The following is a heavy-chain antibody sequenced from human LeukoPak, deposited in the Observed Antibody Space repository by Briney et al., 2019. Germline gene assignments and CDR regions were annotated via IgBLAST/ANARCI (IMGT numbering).Heavy chain of an antibody. V-gene: IGHV3-64*04. CDR3: VRGVGVSRFNYFDP. J-gene: IGHJ5*02. CDR2: ISSDGDST. Sequence: GGSLRLSCSTSGLTFRSYTMHWVRQAPGKGLEYVSAISSDGDSTYYADSVKGRFTISRDNSKNTLFLQMNSLRDDDTAVYYCVRGVGVSRFNYFDPWGQGTLVIVSS. D-gene: IGHD6-13*01. CDR1: GLTFRSYT.